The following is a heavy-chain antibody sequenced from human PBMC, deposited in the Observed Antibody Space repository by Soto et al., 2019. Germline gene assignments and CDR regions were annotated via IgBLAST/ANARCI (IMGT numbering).Heavy chain of an antibody. D-gene: IGHD3-16*01. CDR2: ISSSSSYI. CDR3: AGRRAGWGN. Sequence: VQLVESGGGLVKPGGSLRLSCAASGFTFSSYSMNWVRQAPGKGLEWVSSISSSSSYIYYADSVNGRFTISRDNRNNALIVRMNSPRADDTAVYYCAGRRAGWGNWGQGTLVTVAS. J-gene: IGHJ4*02. V-gene: IGHV3-21*01. CDR1: GFTFSSYS.